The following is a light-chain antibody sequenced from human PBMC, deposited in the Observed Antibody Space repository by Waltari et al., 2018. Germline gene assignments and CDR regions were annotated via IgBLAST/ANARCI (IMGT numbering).Light chain of an antibody. CDR3: CSFTSRSTWV. J-gene: IGLJ3*02. CDR2: DVS. V-gene: IGLV2-14*01. Sequence: QSALTQPASVSGSPGQSITISCTGTSSDVGGYNYDSWYQQHPGKAPKLLIFDVSNRPSGVSNRFSGSKSGNTASLTISGLQAEDESDYYCCSFTSRSTWVFGGGTKLTVL. CDR1: SSDVGGYNY.